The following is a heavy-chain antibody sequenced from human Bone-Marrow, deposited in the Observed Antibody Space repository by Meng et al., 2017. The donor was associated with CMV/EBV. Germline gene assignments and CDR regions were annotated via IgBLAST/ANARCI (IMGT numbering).Heavy chain of an antibody. CDR1: GFTFSRYW. Sequence: GESLKISCAASGFTFSRYWMSWVRQAPGKGLEWVANIKKNGSERYYVDSVKGRFTISRDNAKNSLYLQMNSLRAEDTAVYYGASVCSGGSCYNYWGQGTLVTVSS. J-gene: IGHJ4*02. D-gene: IGHD2-15*01. V-gene: IGHV3-7*01. CDR2: IKKNGSER. CDR3: ASVCSGGSCYNY.